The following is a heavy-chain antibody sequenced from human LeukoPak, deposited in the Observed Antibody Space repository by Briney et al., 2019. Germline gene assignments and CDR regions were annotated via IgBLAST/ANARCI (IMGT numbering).Heavy chain of an antibody. CDR3: ARSGDSSAYYSF. D-gene: IGHD3-22*01. Sequence: PSETLSLTCTVSGASIRSHHWTWIRQPPGKGLEWIGNVYYVGSTSYSPSLKSRVTISLDTPKNQFSLEMNSVTAADTAVYYCARSGDSSAYYSFWGQGILVTVSS. CDR1: GASIRSHH. CDR2: VYYVGST. J-gene: IGHJ4*02. V-gene: IGHV4-59*11.